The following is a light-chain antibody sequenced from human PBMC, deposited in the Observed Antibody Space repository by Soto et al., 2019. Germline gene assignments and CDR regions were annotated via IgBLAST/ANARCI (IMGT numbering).Light chain of an antibody. CDR2: TAS. Sequence: DVQLTQSPSFLSASVGDRVTITCRASQGITDYLAWYQQKPGKAPKPLIYTASTLQSGVPSRFRGSVAGAEFTLTITGLQPEDFATYFCQQFHTYPWTFGQGTKVEIK. CDR1: QGITDY. V-gene: IGKV1-9*01. J-gene: IGKJ1*01. CDR3: QQFHTYPWT.